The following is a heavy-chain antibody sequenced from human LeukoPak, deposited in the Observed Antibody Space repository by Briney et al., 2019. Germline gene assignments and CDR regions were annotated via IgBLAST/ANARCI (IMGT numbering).Heavy chain of an antibody. Sequence: SVKVSCKASGGTFSSYAISWVRQAPGQGLEWMGGIIPIFGTANYAQKFQGRVTITADESTSTAYMELSSLRSEDTAVYYCATTHPAHSLALHFDYWGQGTLVTVSS. CDR2: IIPIFGTA. D-gene: IGHD3-16*02. CDR1: GGTFSSYA. CDR3: ATTHPAHSLALHFDY. V-gene: IGHV1-69*13. J-gene: IGHJ4*02.